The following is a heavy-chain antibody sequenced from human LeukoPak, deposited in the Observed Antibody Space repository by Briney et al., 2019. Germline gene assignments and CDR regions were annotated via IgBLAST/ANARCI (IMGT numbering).Heavy chain of an antibody. Sequence: SETLSLTCTVSGGSISSGGYYWSWIRQHPGKGLEWIGHIYYSGSTYYNPSLKSRVTISVDTSKNQFSLKLSSVTAADTAVYYCARAGVTTSRYYYYGMDVWGQGTTVTVSS. CDR3: ARAGVTTSRYYYYGMDV. D-gene: IGHD4-11*01. J-gene: IGHJ6*02. CDR1: GGSISSGGYY. CDR2: IYYSGST. V-gene: IGHV4-31*03.